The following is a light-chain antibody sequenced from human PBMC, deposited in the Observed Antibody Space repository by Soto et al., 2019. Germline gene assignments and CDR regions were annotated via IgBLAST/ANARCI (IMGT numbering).Light chain of an antibody. CDR3: QQYGSSSFT. Sequence: EIVLTQSPGTLSLSPGERATLSCRASQSVSSSYLAWYQQKPGQAPRPLIYGASSRATGIPDRFSGSGSGKDCTLTISRLEPEDFAVYYCQQYGSSSFTFGPGTKVDIK. CDR2: GAS. CDR1: QSVSSSY. V-gene: IGKV3-20*01. J-gene: IGKJ3*01.